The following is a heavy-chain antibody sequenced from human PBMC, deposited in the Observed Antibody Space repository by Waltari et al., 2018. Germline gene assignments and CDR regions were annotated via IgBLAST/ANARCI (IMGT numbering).Heavy chain of an antibody. J-gene: IGHJ4*02. CDR3: ARAPRGAGGGNWN. V-gene: IGHV1-69*04. D-gene: IGHD6-19*01. Sequence: QVQLVQSGAEVKKPGSSVKVSCKASGGTFSSYAISWVRQAPGQGLEWMGRIIPILGIANDAQKFQGRVTITADEATSTAYMELSSLRSEDTAVYYCARAPRGAGGGNWNWGQGTLVTVSS. CDR1: GGTFSSYA. CDR2: IIPILGIA.